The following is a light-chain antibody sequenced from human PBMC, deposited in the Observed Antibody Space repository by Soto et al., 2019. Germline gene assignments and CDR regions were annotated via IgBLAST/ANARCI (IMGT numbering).Light chain of an antibody. CDR2: GAS. Sequence: EIVLMQSPDTLSLSPGERATLSCRASETISSHYIAWYQQKPGQAPRLLIFGASTRATGIPDRFSGSWSGTDLTLTISRLGPQDFAVYYCQNFGDSPFTFGPGTKVDIK. J-gene: IGKJ3*01. CDR3: QNFGDSPFT. V-gene: IGKV3-20*01. CDR1: ETISSHY.